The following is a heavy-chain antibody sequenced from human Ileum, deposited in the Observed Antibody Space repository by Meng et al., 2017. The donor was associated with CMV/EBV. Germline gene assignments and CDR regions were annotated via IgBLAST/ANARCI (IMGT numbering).Heavy chain of an antibody. CDR3: ARASCSSGNCATIDY. Sequence: GGSLRLSCAASGFTFSSYWMHWVRQVPGKGLVWVSRINSDGSSTTYADSVKGRFTISRDSAKNTLFLQMNSLTGEDTAVYYCARASCSSGNCATIDYWGQGTLVTVSS. CDR1: GFTFSSYW. CDR2: INSDGSST. V-gene: IGHV3-74*01. D-gene: IGHD2-15*01. J-gene: IGHJ4*02.